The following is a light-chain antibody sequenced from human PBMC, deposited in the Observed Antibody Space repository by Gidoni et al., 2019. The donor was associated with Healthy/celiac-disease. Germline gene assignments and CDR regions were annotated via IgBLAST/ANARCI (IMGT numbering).Light chain of an antibody. CDR1: QSVSSSY. CDR3: QQYGSSPQT. Sequence: EIVLTQSPGTLSLSPGERATLSCRASQSVSSSYLAWYQQKPGQAPRLLIYGASSGSGTDFTLTISRLEPDDFAVYYCQQYGSSPQTFGQGTKVEIK. CDR2: GAS. J-gene: IGKJ1*01. V-gene: IGKV3-20*01.